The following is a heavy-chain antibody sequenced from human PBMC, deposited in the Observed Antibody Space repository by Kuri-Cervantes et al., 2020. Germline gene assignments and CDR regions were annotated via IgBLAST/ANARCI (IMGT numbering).Heavy chain of an antibody. CDR1: GGSFSGYY. Sequence: SETLSLTCAVYGGSFSGYYWSWIRHPPGKGLEWVGEINHSGSTNYNPSLKSRVTISVDTSKNQFSLKLSSVTAADTAVYYCARGRDYYGSGSYRLDYWGQGTLVTVSS. V-gene: IGHV4-34*01. CDR3: ARGRDYYGSGSYRLDY. D-gene: IGHD3-10*01. J-gene: IGHJ4*02. CDR2: INHSGST.